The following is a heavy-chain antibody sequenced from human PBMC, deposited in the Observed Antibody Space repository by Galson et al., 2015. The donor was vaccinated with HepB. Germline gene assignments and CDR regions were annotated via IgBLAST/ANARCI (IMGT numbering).Heavy chain of an antibody. CDR1: GFTFSTYS. CDR3: VRGYSFFLFDY. Sequence: SLRLSRAASGFTFSTYSMHWVRQAPGKGLEYLSSIGTGEHSRYYADSVKGRFTISRDNSKNTVYLQLNSLRLEDTAVYYCVRGYSFFLFDYWGQGTLVTVSS. CDR2: IGTGEHSR. D-gene: IGHD5-18*01. V-gene: IGHV3-64D*06. J-gene: IGHJ4*02.